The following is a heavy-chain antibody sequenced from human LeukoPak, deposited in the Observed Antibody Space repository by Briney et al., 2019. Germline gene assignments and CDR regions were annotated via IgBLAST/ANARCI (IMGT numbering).Heavy chain of an antibody. V-gene: IGHV3-73*01. D-gene: IGHD2-15*01. CDR1: GFTFSGSA. CDR2: IRSKANSYAT. Sequence: PGGSLRLSCAASGFTFSGSAMHWVRQASGKGLEWVGRIRSKANSYATAYAASVKGRFTASRDDSKNTAYLQMNSLKTEDTAVYYCTKRLCSGGSCYFDYWGQGTLVTVSS. J-gene: IGHJ4*02. CDR3: TKRLCSGGSCYFDY.